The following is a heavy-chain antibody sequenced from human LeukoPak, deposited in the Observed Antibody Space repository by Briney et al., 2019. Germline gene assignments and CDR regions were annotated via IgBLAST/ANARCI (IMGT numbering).Heavy chain of an antibody. Sequence: SETLSLTCAVYGGSFSGYYWSWIRQPPGKGLEWIGEINHSGSTNYNPSLKSRVTISVDTSKDQFSLKLSSVTAADTAVYYCARAWELPLVYFDYWGQGTLVTVSS. CDR1: GGSFSGYY. CDR2: INHSGST. D-gene: IGHD1-26*01. J-gene: IGHJ4*02. CDR3: ARAWELPLVYFDY. V-gene: IGHV4-34*01.